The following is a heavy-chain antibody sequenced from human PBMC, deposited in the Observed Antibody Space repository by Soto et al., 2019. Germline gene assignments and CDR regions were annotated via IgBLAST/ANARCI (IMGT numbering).Heavy chain of an antibody. CDR3: ARDESRFLNTPYYYYYGMDV. D-gene: IGHD3-3*01. CDR1: GYTFTGYY. CDR2: INPNSGGT. J-gene: IGHJ6*02. Sequence: ASVKVSCKASGYTFTGYYMHWVRQAPGQGLEWMGWINPNSGGTNYAQKFQGWVTMTRDTSISTAYMELSRLRSDDTAVYYCARDESRFLNTPYYYYYGMDVWGQGTTVTVSS. V-gene: IGHV1-2*04.